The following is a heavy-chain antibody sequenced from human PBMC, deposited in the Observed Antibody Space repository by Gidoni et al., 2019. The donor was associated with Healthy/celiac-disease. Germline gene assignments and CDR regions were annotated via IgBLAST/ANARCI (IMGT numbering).Heavy chain of an antibody. J-gene: IGHJ6*02. Sequence: QVQLVQSGAEVKKPGASVKVSCKASGYTFTGSSMHWVRHAPGQGLEWMGWINPNSGGTNYAQKFQGRVTMTRDTSISTAYMELSRLRSDDTAVYYCASPSGSLRGGYYYYYGMDVWGQGTTVTVSS. CDR3: ASPSGSLRGGYYYYYGMDV. D-gene: IGHD1-26*01. V-gene: IGHV1-2*02. CDR2: INPNSGGT. CDR1: GYTFTGSS.